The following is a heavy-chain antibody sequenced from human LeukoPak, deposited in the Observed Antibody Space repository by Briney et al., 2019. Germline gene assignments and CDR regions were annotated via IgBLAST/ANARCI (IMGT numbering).Heavy chain of an antibody. D-gene: IGHD3-10*01. CDR1: GGSISSYY. Sequence: SSETLSHTCTVSGGSISSYYWSWIRQPPGKGLEWIGYIYYSGSTNYNPSLKSRVTISVDTSKNQFSLKLSSVTAADTAVYYCARGGREYYFDYWGQGTLVTVSS. CDR3: ARGGREYYFDY. J-gene: IGHJ4*02. V-gene: IGHV4-59*01. CDR2: IYYSGST.